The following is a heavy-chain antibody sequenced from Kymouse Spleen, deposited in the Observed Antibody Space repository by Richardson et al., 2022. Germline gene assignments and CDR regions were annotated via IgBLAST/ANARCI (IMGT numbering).Heavy chain of an antibody. CDR1: GFTFSNAW. D-gene: IGHD1-7*01. V-gene: IGHV3-15*01. CDR2: IKSKTDGGTT. J-gene: IGHJ6*02. Sequence: EVQLVESGGGLVKPGGSLRLSCAASGFTFSNAWMSWVRQAPGKGLEWVGRIKSKTDGGTTDYAAPVKGRFTISRDDSKNTLYLQMNSLKTEDTAVYYCTTGYNWNYGDGMDVWGQGTTVTVSS. CDR3: TTGYNWNYGDGMDV.